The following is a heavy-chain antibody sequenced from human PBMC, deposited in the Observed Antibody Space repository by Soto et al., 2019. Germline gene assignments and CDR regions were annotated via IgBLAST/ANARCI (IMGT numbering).Heavy chain of an antibody. V-gene: IGHV1-8*01. D-gene: IGHD3-3*01. CDR2: MNPNRGNT. CDR3: ARGRRWSGYPYDFDY. CDR1: GYTFTSYD. J-gene: IGHJ4*02. Sequence: QVQLVQSGAEVKKPGASVKVSCKASGYTFTSYDINWVRQATGQGLEWMGWMNPNRGNTGYAQKVQGRVTITRNTSISTAYMELSSLRSEDTAVYYCARGRRWSGYPYDFDYWGQGTLVTVSS.